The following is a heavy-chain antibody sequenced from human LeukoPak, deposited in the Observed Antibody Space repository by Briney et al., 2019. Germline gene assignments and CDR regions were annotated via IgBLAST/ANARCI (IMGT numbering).Heavy chain of an antibody. CDR3: ARNSYDILTGYYNEDY. CDR1: GFTFSSYW. CDR2: IKQDGSEK. D-gene: IGHD3-9*01. J-gene: IGHJ4*02. Sequence: PGGSLRLSCAASGFTFSSYWMSWVRQAPGKGLEWVANIKQDGSEKYYVDSVKGRFTISRDNAKNSLYLQTNSLRAEDTAVYYCARNSYDILTGYYNEDYWGQGTLVTVSS. V-gene: IGHV3-7*01.